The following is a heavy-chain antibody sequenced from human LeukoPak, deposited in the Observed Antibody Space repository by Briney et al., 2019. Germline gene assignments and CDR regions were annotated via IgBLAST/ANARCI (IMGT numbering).Heavy chain of an antibody. CDR3: ARVVIAADAFDI. D-gene: IGHD5-12*01. Sequence: ASVKVSCKASGYTFTGYYMHWVRQAPGQGLEWMGWINPNSGGTNYAQKFQGRVTMTRDTSISTAYMELGRLRSDDTAVYYCARVVIAADAFDIWGQGTMVTVSS. CDR1: GYTFTGYY. CDR2: INPNSGGT. J-gene: IGHJ3*02. V-gene: IGHV1-2*02.